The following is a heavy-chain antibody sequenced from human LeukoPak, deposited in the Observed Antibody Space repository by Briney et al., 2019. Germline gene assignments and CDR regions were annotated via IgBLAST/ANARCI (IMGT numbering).Heavy chain of an antibody. J-gene: IGHJ5*01. CDR2: ITNSGSTI. Sequence: GGSLRLSCAASGFTFSDYYMSWIRQAPGKGLEWVSYITNSGSTIYYADSVKGRFTISRDNAKNSLYLQMNSLRAEDTAVYYCAKDRHAPGRYCSSTSCFPFDSWGQGTLVTVSS. CDR1: GFTFSDYY. CDR3: AKDRHAPGRYCSSTSCFPFDS. D-gene: IGHD2-2*01. V-gene: IGHV3-11*01.